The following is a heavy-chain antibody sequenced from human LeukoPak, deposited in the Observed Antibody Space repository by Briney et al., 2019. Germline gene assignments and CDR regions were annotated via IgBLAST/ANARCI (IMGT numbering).Heavy chain of an antibody. CDR1: GGSISSGGYY. CDR2: IYYSGST. J-gene: IGHJ5*02. CDR3: ARVELSSGWYRGLNWFDP. V-gene: IGHV4-31*03. Sequence: PSETLSLTCTVSGGSISSGGYYWSWIRQHPGKGLEWIGYIYYSGSTYYNPSLKSRVTISVDTSKNQFSLKLSSVTAADTAVYYCARVELSSGWYRGLNWFDPWGQGTLVTVSS. D-gene: IGHD6-19*01.